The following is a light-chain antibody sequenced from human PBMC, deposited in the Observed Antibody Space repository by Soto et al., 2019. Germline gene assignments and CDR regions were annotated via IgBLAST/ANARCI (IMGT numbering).Light chain of an antibody. CDR2: EVS. CDR3: SSYTSGSTVV. CDR1: SSDVGGYNA. J-gene: IGLJ3*02. Sequence: QSAVTQPACVSGSPGQSITISCTGTSSDVGGYNAVSWFQQHPGKAPKLMIYEVSNRPSGISNRFSGSKSGNTASLTISGLQAEDEADYYCSSYTSGSTVVFGGGTQLTVL. V-gene: IGLV2-14*01.